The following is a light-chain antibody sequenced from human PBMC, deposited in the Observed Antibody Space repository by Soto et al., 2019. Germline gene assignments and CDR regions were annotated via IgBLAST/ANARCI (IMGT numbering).Light chain of an antibody. CDR2: SNN. J-gene: IGLJ1*01. Sequence: QSVLTQPPSASGTPGQRVTISCSGSSSNIGGNTVNWYQQLPGTAPKLPIYSNNQRPSGVPDRFSGSKSGTSASLAISGLQSEDEADYYCAAWDDSLNGSYVFGTGTKVTV. CDR3: AAWDDSLNGSYV. V-gene: IGLV1-44*01. CDR1: SSNIGGNT.